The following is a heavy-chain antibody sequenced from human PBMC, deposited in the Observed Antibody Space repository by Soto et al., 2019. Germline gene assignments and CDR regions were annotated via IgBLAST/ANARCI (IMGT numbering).Heavy chain of an antibody. CDR1: GGSFSGYY. CDR3: ARKETLLGMGY. CDR2: INHSGST. D-gene: IGHD7-27*01. Sequence: SETLSLTCAVYGGSFSGYYWSWIRQPPGKGLEWIGEINHSGSTNYNPSLKSRVTISVDTSKNQFSLKLSSVTAADTAVYYCARKETLLGMGYWGQGTLVTVSS. V-gene: IGHV4-34*01. J-gene: IGHJ4*02.